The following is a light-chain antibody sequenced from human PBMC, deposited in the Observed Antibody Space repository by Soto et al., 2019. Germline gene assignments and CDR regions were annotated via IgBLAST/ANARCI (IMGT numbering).Light chain of an antibody. CDR3: SSYTSSSTDV. V-gene: IGLV2-14*01. Sequence: QSAPTQPASVSGSPGQSITISCTGTSSDVGFSNYVFWYQQHPGKAPKLIISDVSNRPSGVSNRFSGSKSGNTASLTISGLQAEDEADYYCSSYTSSSTDVFGTGTKVTVL. CDR2: DVS. J-gene: IGLJ1*01. CDR1: SSDVGFSNY.